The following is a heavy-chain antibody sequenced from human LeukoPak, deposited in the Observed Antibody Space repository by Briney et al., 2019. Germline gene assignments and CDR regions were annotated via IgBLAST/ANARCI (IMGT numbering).Heavy chain of an antibody. CDR1: ACTFSDYS. V-gene: IGHV3-48*01. D-gene: IGHD1-26*01. CDR3: ARDRLTSGSYFFDY. CDR2: ISGRSSTI. Sequence: GGALRLSCAASACTFSDYSMNWVRQAPGKGLEGISYISGRSSTIYYADSVRGRFTISRDNAKNSMYLQMNSLRAEDTAVYYCARDRLTSGSYFFDYWGQGTLVTVSS. J-gene: IGHJ4*02.